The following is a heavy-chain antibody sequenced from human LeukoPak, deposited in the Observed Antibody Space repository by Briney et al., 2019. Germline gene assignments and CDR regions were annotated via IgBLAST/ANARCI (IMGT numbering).Heavy chain of an antibody. V-gene: IGHV3-30*02. CDR1: GFTFSIFG. CDR3: AVPPLSGTGSSRPLAGVDV. J-gene: IGHJ6*02. Sequence: GGSVRLSCTASGFTFSIFGMHWVRQAPGKGLEWVAFIRNDGTNKYYADSVKGRFTISRDNSKNTLYLQMNSLRAEDTAVYYCAVPPLSGTGSSRPLAGVDVWGQGTTVTVSS. D-gene: IGHD3-10*01. CDR2: IRNDGTNK.